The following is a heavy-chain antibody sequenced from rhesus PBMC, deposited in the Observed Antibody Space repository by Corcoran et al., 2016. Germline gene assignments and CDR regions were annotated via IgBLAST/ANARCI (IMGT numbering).Heavy chain of an antibody. CDR1: GGSISSNY. Sequence: QVQLQESGPGLVKPSETLSLTCAVSGGSISSNYWSWIRQAPGKGLEWIGRIYGSVGSTDSSPSPKSRVTISTDTSKNQFSLKLSSVIAADTAVYYCAREYYYSGSYYFNHFDYWGQGVLVTVSS. J-gene: IGHJ4*01. D-gene: IGHD3-16*01. CDR3: AREYYYSGSYYFNHFDY. CDR2: IYGSVGST. V-gene: IGHV4-160*01.